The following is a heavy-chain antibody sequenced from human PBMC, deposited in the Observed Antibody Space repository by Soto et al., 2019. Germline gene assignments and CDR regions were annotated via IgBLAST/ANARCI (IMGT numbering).Heavy chain of an antibody. CDR1: GFTFSSYS. V-gene: IGHV3-48*01. D-gene: IGHD5-12*01. CDR3: ARDNFMATSHFDY. J-gene: IGHJ4*02. Sequence: GGSLRLSCAASGFTFSSYSMNWVRQAPGKGLEWVSYISSSSSTIYYADSVKGRFTISRDNAKNSLYLQMNSLRAEDTAVYYCARDNFMATSHFDYWGQGTLVTVSS. CDR2: ISSSSSTI.